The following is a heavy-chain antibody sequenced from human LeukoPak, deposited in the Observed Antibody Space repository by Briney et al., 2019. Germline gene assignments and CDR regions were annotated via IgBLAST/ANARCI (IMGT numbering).Heavy chain of an antibody. J-gene: IGHJ6*02. CDR3: ARVRTENYYGMDV. CDR2: IKQDASEI. CDR1: GFTFRSYW. Sequence: PGGSLRLSCAASGFTFRSYWMSWVRQAPGKGLEWVTNIKQDASEIYYVDSLKGRFTISRDNAKNSLYLQMNSLRAEDTAVYYCARVRTENYYGMDVWGQGTTVTVSS. D-gene: IGHD3/OR15-3a*01. V-gene: IGHV3-7*04.